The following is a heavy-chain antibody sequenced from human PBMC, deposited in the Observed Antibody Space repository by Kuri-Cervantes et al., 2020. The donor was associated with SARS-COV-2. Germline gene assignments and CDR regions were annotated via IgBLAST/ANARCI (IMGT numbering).Heavy chain of an antibody. D-gene: IGHD2-15*01. J-gene: IGHJ6*02. Sequence: SVKVSCKASGGTFSSYAISWVRQAPGQGLEWMRGIIPIFGTANYAQKFQGRVTITADESTSTTYMEVSSLRSEDTALYYCARGLVVAAGVVDHYFGMDVWGQGTSVTVSS. V-gene: IGHV1-69*13. CDR2: IIPIFGTA. CDR3: ARGLVVAAGVVDHYFGMDV. CDR1: GGTFSSYA.